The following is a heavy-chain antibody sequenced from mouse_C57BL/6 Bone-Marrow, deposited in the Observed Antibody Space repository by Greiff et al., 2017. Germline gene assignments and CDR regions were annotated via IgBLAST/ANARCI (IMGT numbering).Heavy chain of an antibody. CDR1: GFTFSSYA. D-gene: IGHD2-3*01. CDR2: ISRGGDYI. V-gene: IGHV5-9-1*02. CDR3: TRDGGDGSMDY. Sequence: EVNVVESGEGLVKPGGSLKLSCAASGFTFSSYAMSWVRQTPEKRLEWVAYISRGGDYIYYADTVKGRFTISRDHARNTLDLQMSSLKSEDTAMYYCTRDGGDGSMDYWGQGTSVTVSS. J-gene: IGHJ4*01.